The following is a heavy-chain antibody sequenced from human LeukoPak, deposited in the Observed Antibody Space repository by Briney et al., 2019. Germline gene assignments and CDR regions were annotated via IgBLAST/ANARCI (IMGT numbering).Heavy chain of an antibody. CDR1: GFTFSSYW. CDR3: ARGAPIAARPAPTLDY. V-gene: IGHV3-7*01. Sequence: GGSLRLSCAASGFTFSSYWMTWVRQAPGKGLEWVANIKQDGSEKYYVDSVRGRFTISRDNAINSLYLQMNSLRAEDTAVYYCARGAPIAARPAPTLDYWGQGTLVTVSS. CDR2: IKQDGSEK. J-gene: IGHJ4*02. D-gene: IGHD6-6*01.